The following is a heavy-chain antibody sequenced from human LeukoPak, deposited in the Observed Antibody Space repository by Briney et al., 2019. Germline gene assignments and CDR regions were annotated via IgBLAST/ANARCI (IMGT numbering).Heavy chain of an antibody. V-gene: IGHV3-21*01. CDR2: ITSSSTYI. CDR1: GFTFSGYT. CDR3: ARDSVRHIAY. J-gene: IGHJ4*01. Sequence: GGSLRLSCVASGFTFSGYTMNWVRQAPGKGLEWVSSITSSSTYIYYADSVRGRFTISRDNAKNSLYLQMNSLRAEDTAVYYCARDSVRHIAYCGQGSPLTVSS. D-gene: IGHD5/OR15-5a*01.